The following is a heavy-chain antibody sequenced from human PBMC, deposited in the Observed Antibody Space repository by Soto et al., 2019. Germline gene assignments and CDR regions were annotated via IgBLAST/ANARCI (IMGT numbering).Heavy chain of an antibody. CDR2: ISSSGSTI. V-gene: IGHV3-48*03. CDR1: GFTFSSYE. D-gene: IGHD3-3*01. CDR3: ERDGVVKLRGGGDHYFDY. Sequence: GGSLRLSCAASGFTFSSYEMNWVRQAPGKGLEWVSYISSSGSTIYYADSVKGRFTISRDNAKNSLYLQMNSLRAEDTAVYYCERDGVVKLRGGGDHYFDYWGQGTLVTVSS. J-gene: IGHJ4*02.